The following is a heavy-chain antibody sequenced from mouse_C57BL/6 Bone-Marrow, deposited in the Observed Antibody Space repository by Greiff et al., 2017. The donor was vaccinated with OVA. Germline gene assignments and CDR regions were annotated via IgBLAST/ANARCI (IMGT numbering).Heavy chain of an antibody. Sequence: EVKLMESGGGLVKPGGSLKLSCAASGFTFSSYAMSWVRQTPEKRLEWVATISDGGSYTYYPDNVKGRFTISRDNAKNNLYLHMSHLKSEDTAMYYCARDMGYFDVWGTGTTVTVSS. J-gene: IGHJ1*03. D-gene: IGHD1-1*02. CDR3: ARDMGYFDV. CDR2: ISDGGSYT. CDR1: GFTFSSYA. V-gene: IGHV5-4*01.